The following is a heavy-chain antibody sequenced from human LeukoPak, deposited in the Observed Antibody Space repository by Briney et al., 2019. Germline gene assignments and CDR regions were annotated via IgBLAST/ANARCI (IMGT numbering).Heavy chain of an antibody. V-gene: IGHV3-23*01. CDR2: ISGSGGST. J-gene: IGHJ4*02. CDR3: AKDVVVVAATTVEYYFDY. CDR1: GFTFSSYA. Sequence: GGSLRLSCAASGFTFSSYAMSSVRQAPGKGLEWVSAISGSGGSTYYADSVKGRFTISRDNSKNTLYLQMNSLRAEDTAVYYCAKDVVVVAATTVEYYFDYWGQGTLVTVSS. D-gene: IGHD2-15*01.